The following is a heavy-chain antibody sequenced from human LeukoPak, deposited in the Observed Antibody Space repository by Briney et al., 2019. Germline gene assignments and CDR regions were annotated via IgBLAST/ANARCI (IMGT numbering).Heavy chain of an antibody. V-gene: IGHV1-18*01. J-gene: IGHJ4*02. CDR1: GYTFTSYG. CDR2: ISANNGNT. D-gene: IGHD3-22*01. Sequence: ASVKVSCKASGYTFTSYGIGWVRQAPGQGLEWMGWISANNGNTNYAQKLQGRVTMTTDTSTSTAYMELRSLRSDDTAVYYCARDRGSRYYYDSSGYYDYWGQGTLVTVSS. CDR3: ARDRGSRYYYDSSGYYDY.